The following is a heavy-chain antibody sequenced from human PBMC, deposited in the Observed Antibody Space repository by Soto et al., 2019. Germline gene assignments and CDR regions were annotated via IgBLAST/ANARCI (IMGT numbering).Heavy chain of an antibody. CDR2: IYYSGST. CDR1: GGSISSYY. V-gene: IGHV4-59*01. CDR3: ARVRVSRASIAARVSEYYSGMDV. Sequence: PSETLSLPCTVSGGSISSYYWSWIRQPPGKGLEWIGYIYYSGSTNYNPSLKSRVTISVDTSKNQFSLKLSSVTAADTAVYYCARVRVSRASIAARVSEYYSGMDVWGQGTTVTVSS. D-gene: IGHD6-6*01. J-gene: IGHJ6*02.